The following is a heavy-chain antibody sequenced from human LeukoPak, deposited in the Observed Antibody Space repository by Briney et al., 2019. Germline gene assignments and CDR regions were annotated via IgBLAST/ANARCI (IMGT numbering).Heavy chain of an antibody. D-gene: IGHD4-17*01. Sequence: PGGSLRLSCAASGFTFSSYGMHWVRQAPGKGLEWLAFIRYDGSNKYYADSVKGRFTISRDNSKNTLYLQMNSLRAEDTAVYYCAKDQDDYGGSFDYWGQGTLVTVSS. CDR3: AKDQDDYGGSFDY. V-gene: IGHV3-30*02. J-gene: IGHJ4*02. CDR1: GFTFSSYG. CDR2: IRYDGSNK.